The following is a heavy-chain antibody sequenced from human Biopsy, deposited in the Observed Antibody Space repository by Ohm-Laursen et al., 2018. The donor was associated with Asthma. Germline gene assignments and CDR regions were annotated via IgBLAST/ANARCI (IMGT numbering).Heavy chain of an antibody. D-gene: IGHD3-9*01. J-gene: IGHJ3*01. CDR3: ARTYSDFLTGQVKDVFGV. CDR1: GYNFISFA. V-gene: IGHV1-3*04. Sequence: ASVKVSCKASGYNFISFAIHWVRQAPGQGLEWMGWVNTGNGDTKYSQKFQGRVTITRDTSASTAYMELRSLRSEDTATYYCARTYSDFLTGQVKDVFGVWGQGTMVTVSS. CDR2: VNTGNGDT.